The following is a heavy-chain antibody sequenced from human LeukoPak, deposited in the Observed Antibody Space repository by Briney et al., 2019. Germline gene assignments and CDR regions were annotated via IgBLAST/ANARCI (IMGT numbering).Heavy chain of an antibody. D-gene: IGHD6-19*01. Sequence: GGSLRLSCAASASTFSSNWMHWVRQAPGKGLVWVSRISKDGSSTNYAGSVKGRFTISRDNAKNKLYLQMSSLTAEDTAVYYCAASMAGFNWFDPWGQGTLVTVSS. CDR3: AASMAGFNWFDP. CDR2: ISKDGSST. CDR1: ASTFSSNW. J-gene: IGHJ5*02. V-gene: IGHV3-74*01.